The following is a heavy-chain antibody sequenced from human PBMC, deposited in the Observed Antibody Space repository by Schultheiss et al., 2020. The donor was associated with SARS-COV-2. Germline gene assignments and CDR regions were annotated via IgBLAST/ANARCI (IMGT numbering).Heavy chain of an antibody. CDR3: ARDVVVVVAAYYYYYGMDV. CDR2: INPNSGGT. Sequence: ASVKVSCKASGYTFTGYYMHWVRQAPGQGLEWMGWINPNSGGTNYAQKFQGRVTMTRDTSISTAYMELSRLRSDDTAVYYCARDVVVVVAAYYYYYGMDVWGQGTTVTVSS. V-gene: IGHV1-2*02. J-gene: IGHJ6*02. D-gene: IGHD2-15*01. CDR1: GYTFTGYY.